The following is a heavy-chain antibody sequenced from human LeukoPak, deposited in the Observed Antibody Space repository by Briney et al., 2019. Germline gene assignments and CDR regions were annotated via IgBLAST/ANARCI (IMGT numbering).Heavy chain of an antibody. CDR2: ISAYNGNT. V-gene: IGHV1-18*04. D-gene: IGHD2-2*01. Sequence: ASVKVSCKASGYTFTGYYMHWVRQAPGQGLEWMGWISAYNGNTNYAQKLQGRVTMTTDTSTSTAYMELRSLRSDDTAVYYCAREGLWKYCSSTSCYEEWFDPWGQGTLVTVSS. CDR1: GYTFTGYY. CDR3: AREGLWKYCSSTSCYEEWFDP. J-gene: IGHJ5*02.